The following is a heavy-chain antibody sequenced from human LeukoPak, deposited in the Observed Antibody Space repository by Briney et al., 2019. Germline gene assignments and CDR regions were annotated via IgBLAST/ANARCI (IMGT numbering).Heavy chain of an antibody. D-gene: IGHD2-2*01. CDR2: IKSKTDGGTT. CDR3: TTDSIVVVPAALYYFDY. CDR1: GFTFSNAW. J-gene: IGHJ4*02. Sequence: GGSLRLSCAASGFTFSNAWMSWVRQAPGKGLEWVGRIKSKTDGGTTDYAAPVKGRFTISRDDSKNTLYLQMNSLKTEDTAVYYCTTDSIVVVPAALYYFDYWGQGTLVTVSS. V-gene: IGHV3-15*01.